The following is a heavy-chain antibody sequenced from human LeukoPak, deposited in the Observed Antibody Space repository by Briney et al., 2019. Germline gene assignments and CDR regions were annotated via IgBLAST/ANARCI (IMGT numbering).Heavy chain of an antibody. CDR3: ARRGYGGSIWIDY. Sequence: ASVKVSCKASGYTFTYYGLNWVRQAPGQGLEWMGWINPNSGGTNYAQKFQGRVTMTRDTSISTAYMDLSSLRSDDTAVYYCARRGYGGSIWIDYWGQGTLVTVSS. V-gene: IGHV1-2*02. CDR2: INPNSGGT. D-gene: IGHD4-23*01. J-gene: IGHJ4*02. CDR1: GYTFTYYG.